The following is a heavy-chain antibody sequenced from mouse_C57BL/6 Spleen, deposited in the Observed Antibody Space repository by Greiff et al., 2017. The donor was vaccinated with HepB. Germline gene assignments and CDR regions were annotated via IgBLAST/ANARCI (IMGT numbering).Heavy chain of an antibody. CDR3: ARDPADGSSAWYLDV. CDR2: ISDGGSYT. D-gene: IGHD1-1*01. CDR1: GFTFSSYA. J-gene: IGHJ1*03. V-gene: IGHV5-4*01. Sequence: EVQGVESGGGLVKPGGSLKLSCAASGFTFSSYAMSWVRQTPEKRLEWVATISDGGSYTYYPDNVKGRFTISRDNAKNNLYLQMSHLKSEDKAMYYWARDPADGSSAWYLDVWGTGTTVTVAS.